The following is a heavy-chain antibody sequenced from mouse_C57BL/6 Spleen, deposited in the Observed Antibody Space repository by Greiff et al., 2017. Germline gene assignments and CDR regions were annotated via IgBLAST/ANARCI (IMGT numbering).Heavy chain of an antibody. Sequence: VQLQQSGAELVRPGTSVKMSCKASGYTFTNYWLGWAKQRPGHGLEWIGDIYPGGGDTNYNEKFKGKATLTADKSSSTAYMQIRSLESDDSPIYYCARHYGSSPYYCAMDYWGQGTSVTVSS. J-gene: IGHJ4*01. CDR3: ARHYGSSPYYCAMDY. V-gene: IGHV1-63*01. D-gene: IGHD1-1*01. CDR2: IYPGGGDT. CDR1: GYTFTNYW.